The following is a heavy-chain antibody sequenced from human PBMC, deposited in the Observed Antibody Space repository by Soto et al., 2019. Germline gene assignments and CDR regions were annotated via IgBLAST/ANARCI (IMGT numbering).Heavy chain of an antibody. Sequence: SETLSLTCTVSDGSISNFYWSWIRQPPGKGLEWIGYISSSGNTNYNPSLKSRVSISVDTSKNQFSLNLTSVTAADTAVCYCARAPMVLTRSYFDSWGQGTPVTVSS. D-gene: IGHD3-22*01. J-gene: IGHJ4*02. V-gene: IGHV4-59*01. CDR2: ISSSGNT. CDR3: ARAPMVLTRSYFDS. CDR1: DGSISNFY.